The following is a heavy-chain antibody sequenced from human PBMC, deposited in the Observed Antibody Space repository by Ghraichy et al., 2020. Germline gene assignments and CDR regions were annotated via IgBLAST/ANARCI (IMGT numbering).Heavy chain of an antibody. V-gene: IGHV4-59*01. Sequence: SETLSLTCTVSGGSISRDYWSWIRQPPGKGLEWIGYMFYSGTTNYNPSLKSRVTISIDASKNQLSLKMTSVTAAATAVYYCARASDYDVWGGYYMGGGWYFDFWGQGSLVNVCS. D-gene: IGHD3-3*01. CDR2: MFYSGTT. J-gene: IGHJ4*02. CDR3: ARASDYDVWGGYYMGGGWYFDF. CDR1: GGSISRDY.